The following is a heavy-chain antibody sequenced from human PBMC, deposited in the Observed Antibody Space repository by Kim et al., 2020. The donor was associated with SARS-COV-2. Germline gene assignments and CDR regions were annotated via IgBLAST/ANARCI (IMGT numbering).Heavy chain of an antibody. D-gene: IGHD4-17*01. Sequence: SVKVSCKASGGTFSSYAISWVRQAPGQGLEWMGGIIPIFGTANYAQKFQGRVTITADESTSTAYMELSSLRSEDTAVYYCARVGWNGDYASLYYYYGMDVWGQGTTVTVSS. J-gene: IGHJ6*02. CDR2: IIPIFGTA. CDR3: ARVGWNGDYASLYYYYGMDV. CDR1: GGTFSSYA. V-gene: IGHV1-69*13.